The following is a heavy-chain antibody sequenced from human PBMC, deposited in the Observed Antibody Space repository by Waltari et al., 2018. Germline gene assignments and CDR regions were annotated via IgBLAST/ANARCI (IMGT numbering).Heavy chain of an antibody. D-gene: IGHD3-22*01. CDR2: ISGDGAIT. V-gene: IGHV3-74*01. Sequence: EVQLVESGGGLVQPGGSLSLSCAASGFTFSRTGMHWVRQAPGKGLELVSRISGDGAITTYADSVKGRFIISRDNAKNTLYLQMNSLRADDTAQYFCARGADYHGNSPDRWGQGTLVTVSS. CDR3: ARGADYHGNSPDR. CDR1: GFTFSRTG. J-gene: IGHJ4*02.